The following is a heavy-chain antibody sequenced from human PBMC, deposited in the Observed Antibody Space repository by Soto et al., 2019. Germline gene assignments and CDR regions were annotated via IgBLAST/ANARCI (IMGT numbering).Heavy chain of an antibody. CDR1: RFTFSTYW. V-gene: IGHV3-7*03. D-gene: IGHD3-10*01. CDR3: ARIIRAVISPHLDC. J-gene: IGHJ4*02. Sequence: EVQLVESGGGLVQPGGSLRLSCAASRFTFSTYWMNWVRQAPGKGLEWVANIKQDGSEKYYVDSVKGRFTISRDNAKNSLYLQMNSLRAEDTAVYYCARIIRAVISPHLDCWGQGTLVTVSS. CDR2: IKQDGSEK.